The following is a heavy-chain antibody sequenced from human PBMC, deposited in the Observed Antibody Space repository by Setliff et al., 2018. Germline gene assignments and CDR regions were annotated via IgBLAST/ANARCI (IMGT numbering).Heavy chain of an antibody. J-gene: IGHJ5*02. CDR2: IYYSGST. Sequence: SETLSLTCTVPGGSISSSSYYWVWIRQPPGKGLEWIGSIYYSGSTYYTPSLKSRVTISVDTSRNQFSLKVSSVTAVDTAVYYCARLGGSSGSGRLSPWGQGTLVTVSS. CDR3: ARLGGSSGSGRLSP. D-gene: IGHD3-10*01. V-gene: IGHV4-39*01. CDR1: GGSISSSSYY.